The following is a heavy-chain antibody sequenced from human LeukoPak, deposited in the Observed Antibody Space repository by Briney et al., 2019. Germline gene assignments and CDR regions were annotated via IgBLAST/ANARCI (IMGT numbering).Heavy chain of an antibody. J-gene: IGHJ4*02. CDR2: IIPIFGTA. D-gene: IGHD6-19*01. CDR3: ATQTGYSSGRDY. V-gene: IGHV1-69*05. CDR1: GGTFSSYA. Sequence: SVKVSCKASGGTFSSYAISWVRQAPGQGLEWMGGIIPIFGTANYAQKFQGRVTITTDESTSTAYMELSSLRSEDTAVYYCATQTGYSSGRDYWGQGTLVTVSS.